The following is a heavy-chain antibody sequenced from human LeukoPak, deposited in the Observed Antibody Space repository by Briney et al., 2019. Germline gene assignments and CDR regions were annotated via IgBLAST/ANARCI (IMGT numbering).Heavy chain of an antibody. J-gene: IGHJ4*02. CDR3: ASTPYYYDSSGYYYQSGRFDY. V-gene: IGHV4-59*11. Sequence: PSETLSLTCTVSGGSISSHYWSWIRQPPGKGLEWIGYIYYSGSTNYNPSLKSRVTISVDTSKNQFSLKLSSVTAADTAVYYCASTPYYYDSSGYYYQSGRFDYWGQGTLVTVSS. CDR1: GGSISSHY. CDR2: IYYSGST. D-gene: IGHD3-22*01.